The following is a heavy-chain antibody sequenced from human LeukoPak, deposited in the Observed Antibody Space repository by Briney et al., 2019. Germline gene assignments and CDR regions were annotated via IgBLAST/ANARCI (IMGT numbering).Heavy chain of an antibody. V-gene: IGHV3-48*03. J-gene: IGHJ6*02. D-gene: IGHD4-17*01. Sequence: GGSLRLSCAASGFTFSSYEVNWVRQAPGKGLEWVSYISSSGSTIYYADSVKGRFTISRDNAKNSLYLQMNSLRAEDTAVYYCARATTAVTTFVDYYYGMDVWGQGTTVTVSS. CDR1: GFTFSSYE. CDR2: ISSSGSTI. CDR3: ARATTAVTTFVDYYYGMDV.